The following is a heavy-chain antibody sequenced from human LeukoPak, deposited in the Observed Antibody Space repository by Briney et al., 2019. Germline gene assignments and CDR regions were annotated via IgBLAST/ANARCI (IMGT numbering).Heavy chain of an antibody. V-gene: IGHV3-7*01. CDR2: IKQDGSEK. J-gene: IGHJ6*02. CDR3: ASSPYLSDYYGMDV. D-gene: IGHD2-2*01. Sequence: GGSLRLSCAASGFTFSSYRMSWVRQAPGKGLEWVANIKQDGSEKYYVDSVKGRFTISRDNAKNSLYLQMNSLRAEDTAVYYCASSPYLSDYYGMDVWGQGTTVTVSS. CDR1: GFTFSSYR.